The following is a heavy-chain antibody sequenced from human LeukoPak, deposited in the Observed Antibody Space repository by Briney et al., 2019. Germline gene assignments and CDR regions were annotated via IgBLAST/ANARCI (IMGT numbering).Heavy chain of an antibody. Sequence: GASVTVSCKASGGTFSSYAISWVRQAPGQGLEWMGGIIPIFGTANYAQKFQGRVTITTDESTSTAYMELSSLRSEDTAVYYCARGLTTRGYFDYWGQGTLVTVSS. CDR2: IIPIFGTA. V-gene: IGHV1-69*05. CDR3: ARGLTTRGYFDY. J-gene: IGHJ4*02. CDR1: GGTFSSYA. D-gene: IGHD4-11*01.